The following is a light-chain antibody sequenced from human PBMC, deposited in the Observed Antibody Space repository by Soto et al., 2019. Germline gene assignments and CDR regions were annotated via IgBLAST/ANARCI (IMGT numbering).Light chain of an antibody. V-gene: IGKV2-28*01. CDR1: QSLLHSNGYNY. Sequence: EIVMTQSPLSLPVTPGEPASISCRSSQSLLHSNGYNYLDWYLQKPGQSPQLLISLGSNRSSGVPDRLSGSGSGKDFTLKISRVEAEDGGVYYCMQALQTPRTFGQGTKVEIK. CDR3: MQALQTPRT. J-gene: IGKJ1*01. CDR2: LGS.